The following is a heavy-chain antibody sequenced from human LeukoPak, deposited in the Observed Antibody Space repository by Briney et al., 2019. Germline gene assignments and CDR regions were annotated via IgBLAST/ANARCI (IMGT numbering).Heavy chain of an antibody. CDR3: ARDRVLWYYYYYMDV. CDR1: GGSISSSSYY. J-gene: IGHJ6*03. V-gene: IGHV4-39*07. Sequence: SETLSLTCTVSGGSISSSSYYWGWIRQPPGTGLEWLGSIYYSGSTYYNPSLKSRVTISVDTSKNQFSLKLSSVTAADTAVYYCARDRVLWYYYYYMDVWGKGTTVTVSS. CDR2: IYYSGST.